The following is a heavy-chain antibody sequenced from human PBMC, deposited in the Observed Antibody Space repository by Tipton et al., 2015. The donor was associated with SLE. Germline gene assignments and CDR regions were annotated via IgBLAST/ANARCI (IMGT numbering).Heavy chain of an antibody. D-gene: IGHD1-14*01. V-gene: IGHV3-21*04. CDR1: GFTFSSYS. CDR3: ARDHGPDGAFDI. Sequence: SLRLSCAASGFTFSSYSMNWVRQAPGKGLEWVSSISSSSVYIYYADSVKGRFTISRDNAKNSLYLQMNSLRAEDTAVYYCARDHGPDGAFDIWGQGTMVTVSS. CDR2: ISSSSVYI. J-gene: IGHJ3*02.